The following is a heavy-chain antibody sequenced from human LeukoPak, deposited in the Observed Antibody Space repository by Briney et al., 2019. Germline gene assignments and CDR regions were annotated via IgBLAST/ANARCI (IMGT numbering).Heavy chain of an antibody. Sequence: GASVKVSCKASGYAFNGYVIHFVRQAPRQGLEWMGWIKPNGGGTHYAQRFRDRVTVTRDTSISTAYMELTRLTLDDTAVVYCARELMGGTFDYWGQGTQVTVSS. J-gene: IGHJ4*02. D-gene: IGHD2-8*01. V-gene: IGHV1-2*02. CDR2: IKPNGGGT. CDR1: GYAFNGYV. CDR3: ARELMGGTFDY.